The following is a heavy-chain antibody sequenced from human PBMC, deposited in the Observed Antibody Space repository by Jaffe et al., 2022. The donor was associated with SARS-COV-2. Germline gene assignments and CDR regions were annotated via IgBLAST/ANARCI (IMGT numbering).Heavy chain of an antibody. D-gene: IGHD6-13*01. CDR3: VRRSAWSLIDY. J-gene: IGHJ4*02. Sequence: EVQLVQSGAEAKKPGDSLKISCKGSGYIFSSYWIGWVRQMPGKGLEWMGIIFPDDSGPKYSPSFQGQVTISVDKSISTAYLQWTSLKGSDSATYYCVRRSAWSLIDYWGQGTLVTVSS. CDR2: IFPDDSGP. V-gene: IGHV5-51*01. CDR1: GYIFSSYW.